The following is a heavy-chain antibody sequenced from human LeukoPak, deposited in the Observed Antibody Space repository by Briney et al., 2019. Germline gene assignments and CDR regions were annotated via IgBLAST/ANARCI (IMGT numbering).Heavy chain of an antibody. CDR2: INHSGST. Sequence: SKTLSLTCAVYGGSFSGYYWSWIRQPPGKGLEWIGEINHSGSTNYNPSLKSRVTISVDTSKNQFSLKLSSVTAADTAVYYCARGPPVYYYGSGSPRYFDLWGRGTLVTVSS. D-gene: IGHD3-10*01. V-gene: IGHV4-34*01. CDR3: ARGPPVYYYGSGSPRYFDL. CDR1: GGSFSGYY. J-gene: IGHJ2*01.